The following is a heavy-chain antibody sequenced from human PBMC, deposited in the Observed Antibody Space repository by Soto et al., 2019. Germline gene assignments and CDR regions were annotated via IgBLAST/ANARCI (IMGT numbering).Heavy chain of an antibody. CDR2: IYYSGST. Sequence: SETLSLTCTVSGGSISSGGYYWSWIRQHPGKGLEWIGYIYYSGSTYYSPSLKSRVTISLDTSKKQFSLKLRSVTAADTAVYYCAGDIVEYFQHWGQGTLVTVSS. V-gene: IGHV4-31*03. D-gene: IGHD3-16*02. CDR3: AGDIVEYFQH. J-gene: IGHJ1*01. CDR1: GGSISSGGYY.